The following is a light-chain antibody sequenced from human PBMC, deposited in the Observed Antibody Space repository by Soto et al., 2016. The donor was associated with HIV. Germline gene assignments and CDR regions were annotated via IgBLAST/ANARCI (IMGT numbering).Light chain of an antibody. Sequence: SSELTQDPAVSVALGQTVRITCQGDSLRIYYASWYQQKPGQAPLLIFYGKNSRPSGIPDRFSGSTSGNTASLTIAGAQAEDEADYYCNSRDSSGDHVMFGGGTKLTVL. CDR1: SLRIYY. V-gene: IGLV3-19*01. CDR3: NSRDSSGDHVM. CDR2: GKN. J-gene: IGLJ3*02.